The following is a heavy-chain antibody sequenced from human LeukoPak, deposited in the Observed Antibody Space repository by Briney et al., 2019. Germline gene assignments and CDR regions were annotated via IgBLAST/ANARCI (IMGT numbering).Heavy chain of an antibody. CDR2: INPNSGGT. V-gene: IGHV1-2*02. CDR1: GYTFTGYY. D-gene: IGHD4-11*01. Sequence: ASVKVSCKASGYTFTGYYVHWVRQAPGQGLEWMGWINPNSGGTNYAQKFQGRVTMTRDTSISTAYMELSRLRSDDTAVYYCARAYDYSNYLPGYWGQGTLVTVSS. J-gene: IGHJ4*02. CDR3: ARAYDYSNYLPGY.